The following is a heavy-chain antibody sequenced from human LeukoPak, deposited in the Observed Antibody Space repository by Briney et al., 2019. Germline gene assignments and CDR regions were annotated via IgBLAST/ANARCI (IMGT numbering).Heavy chain of an antibody. Sequence: PGGSLRLSCAASGFTFSRYSMNWVRRAPGXXLERVANIHEDGSDKYHVDSVKGRFTVSRDNAKNSLYLQMNSLRAEDTAVYYCARILRLHTPRAFDIWGQGTMVTVSS. CDR3: ARILRLHTPRAFDI. V-gene: IGHV3-7*05. CDR1: GFTFSRYS. J-gene: IGHJ3*02. CDR2: IHEDGSDK. D-gene: IGHD3-16*01.